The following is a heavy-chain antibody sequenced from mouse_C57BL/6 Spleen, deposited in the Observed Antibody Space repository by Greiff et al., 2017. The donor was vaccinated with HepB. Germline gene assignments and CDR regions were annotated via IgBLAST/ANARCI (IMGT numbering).Heavy chain of an antibody. CDR2: INPSSGYT. Sequence: QVQLKQSGAELARPGASVKMSCKASGYTFTSYTMHWVKQRPGQGLEWIGYINPSSGYTKYNQKFKDKATLTADKSSSTAYMRLSSLTSEDSAVYYCARSRSNYAMDYWGQGTSVTVSS. V-gene: IGHV1-4*01. CDR3: ARSRSNYAMDY. CDR1: GYTFTSYT. J-gene: IGHJ4*01.